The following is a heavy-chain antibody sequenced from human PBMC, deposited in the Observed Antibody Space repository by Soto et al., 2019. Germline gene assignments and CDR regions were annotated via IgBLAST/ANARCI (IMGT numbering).Heavy chain of an antibody. D-gene: IGHD2-21*02. CDR1: GFIFSNYA. J-gene: IGHJ4*02. CDR3: ARADSGGDYHY. V-gene: IGHV3-64*01. CDR2: ITSNGGST. Sequence: EVQLVESGGALVQPGGSLRLSCAASGFIFSNYAMHWVRQAPGKGLEYVSAITSNGGSTYYANSVKGRFTISRDNSKNTLSLQMGSLSAEAMAVYYCARADSGGDYHYWGQGTLVTVSS.